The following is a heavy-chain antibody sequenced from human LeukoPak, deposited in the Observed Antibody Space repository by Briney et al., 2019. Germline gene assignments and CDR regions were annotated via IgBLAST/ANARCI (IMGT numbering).Heavy chain of an antibody. CDR3: ARWRYSSSSGWFDT. V-gene: IGHV4-59*08. J-gene: IGHJ5*02. Sequence: SETLSLICTVCSRPINLLHWLCLPQPPGKAGEGIGSVYYSGSTSYNPSLKSPVAISLDTSNTHFSLRLSCVSAADTAVYYCARWRYSSSSGWFDTWGQGTLVTVSS. CDR2: VYYSGST. D-gene: IGHD6-6*01. CDR1: SRPINLLH.